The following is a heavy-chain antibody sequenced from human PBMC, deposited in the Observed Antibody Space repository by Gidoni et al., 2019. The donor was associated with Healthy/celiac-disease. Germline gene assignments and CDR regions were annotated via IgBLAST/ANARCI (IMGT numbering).Heavy chain of an antibody. CDR3: ARGPRGFLLGGMDV. Sequence: QKLEWMGWINAGNGNTKYSQKFQGRVTITRDTSASTAYMELSSLRSEDTAVYYCARGPRGFLLGGMDVWGQGTTVTVSS. J-gene: IGHJ6*02. CDR2: INAGNGNT. V-gene: IGHV1-3*01. D-gene: IGHD3-16*01.